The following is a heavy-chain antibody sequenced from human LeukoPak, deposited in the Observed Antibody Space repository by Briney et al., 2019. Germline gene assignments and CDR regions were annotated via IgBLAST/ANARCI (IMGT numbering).Heavy chain of an antibody. CDR3: ARGLSGSMVY. V-gene: IGHV3-21*01. D-gene: IGHD3-10*01. CDR1: GFTFSSYS. Sequence: GGSLRLSCAASGFTFSSYSMNWVRQAPGKGLEWVSSISSSSSCIYYADSVKGRFTISRDNAKNSLYLQMNSLRAEDTAVYYCARGLSGSMVYWGQGTLVTVSS. J-gene: IGHJ4*02. CDR2: ISSSSSCI.